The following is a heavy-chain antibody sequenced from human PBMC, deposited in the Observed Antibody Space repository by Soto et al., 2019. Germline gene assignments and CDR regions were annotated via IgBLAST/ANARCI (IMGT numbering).Heavy chain of an antibody. CDR1: GYTFTGYY. D-gene: IGHD5-18*01. V-gene: IGHV1-2*02. CDR3: VKGDLDTAVVNSPDAFDF. CDR2: INPKSGGS. Sequence: ASVKVSCKASGYTFTGYYLHWVRQAPGQGLEWMGWINPKSGGSKFAQRFQGRVTMTRDTSISTAHTELSRLRSDDTAVYHCVKGDLDTAVVNSPDAFDFWGQGTMVTVSS. J-gene: IGHJ3*01.